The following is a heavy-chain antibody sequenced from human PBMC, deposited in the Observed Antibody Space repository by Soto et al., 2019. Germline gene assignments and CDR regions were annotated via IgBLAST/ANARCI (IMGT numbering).Heavy chain of an antibody. D-gene: IGHD2-15*01. Sequence: SETLSLTCTVSGGSISSGDYYWSWIRQPPGKGLEWIGYIYYSGSTYYNPSLKSRVTISVDTSKNQFSLKLSSVTAADTAVYYCASYCSGGSCYYDYFDYWGQGTLVTVSS. CDR2: IYYSGST. V-gene: IGHV4-30-4*01. CDR1: GGSISSGDYY. CDR3: ASYCSGGSCYYDYFDY. J-gene: IGHJ4*02.